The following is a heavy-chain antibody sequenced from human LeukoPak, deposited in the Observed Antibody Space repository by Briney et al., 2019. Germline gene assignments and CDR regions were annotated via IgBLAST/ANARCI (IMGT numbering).Heavy chain of an antibody. V-gene: IGHV1-69*13. CDR3: ARDYGNYYDSSGYYYPPDY. CDR1: GGTFSSYA. Sequence: ASVTVSCTASGGTFSSYAISWVRQAPGQGLEWMGGIIPIFGTANYAQKFQGRVTITADESTSTAYMELSSLRSEDTAVYYCARDYGNYYDSSGYYYPPDYWGQGTLVTVSS. J-gene: IGHJ4*02. CDR2: IIPIFGTA. D-gene: IGHD3-22*01.